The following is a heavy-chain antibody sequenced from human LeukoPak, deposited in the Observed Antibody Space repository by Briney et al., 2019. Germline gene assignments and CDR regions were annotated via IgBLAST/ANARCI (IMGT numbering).Heavy chain of an antibody. V-gene: IGHV4-61*02. CDR2: IYTSGNT. CDR3: ARARIYCSSTSCYPPYYMDV. Sequence: SETLSLTCTVSGGSISRGSFYWSWIRQPAGKGLEWIGRIYTSGNTNYNPSLQGRASISIDTSKNQFSLKLSSVTAADTAEYYCARARIYCSSTSCYPPYYMDVWGKGTTVTVSS. CDR1: GGSISRGSFY. D-gene: IGHD2-2*01. J-gene: IGHJ6*03.